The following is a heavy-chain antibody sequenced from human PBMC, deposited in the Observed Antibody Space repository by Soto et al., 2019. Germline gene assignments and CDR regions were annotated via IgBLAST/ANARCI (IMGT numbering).Heavy chain of an antibody. Sequence: SETLSLTCTVSGGSISSYYWSWIRQPPGKGLEWIGYIYYSGSTNYNPSLKSRVTISVDTSKNQFSLKLSSVTAADTAVYYCARFAGAAADIDYWGQGTLVTVSS. J-gene: IGHJ4*02. CDR2: IYYSGST. CDR3: ARFAGAAADIDY. V-gene: IGHV4-59*08. CDR1: GGSISSYY. D-gene: IGHD6-13*01.